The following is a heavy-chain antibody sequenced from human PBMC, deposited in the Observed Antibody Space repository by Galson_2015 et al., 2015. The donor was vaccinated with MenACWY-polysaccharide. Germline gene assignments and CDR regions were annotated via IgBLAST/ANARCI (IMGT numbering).Heavy chain of an antibody. D-gene: IGHD1/OR15-1a*01. Sequence: SLRLSCATSGFIFSNYWMSWVRLTPGKGLEWLGNIKNDGTAKNYVDSVKGRFTFSRDNTKNSLYLQMSSLREEDTAVYYWAKDRHWNSFDCWGQGTLVTVSS. V-gene: IGHV3-7*04. CDR3: AKDRHWNSFDC. CDR1: GFIFSNYW. CDR2: IKNDGTAK. J-gene: IGHJ4*02.